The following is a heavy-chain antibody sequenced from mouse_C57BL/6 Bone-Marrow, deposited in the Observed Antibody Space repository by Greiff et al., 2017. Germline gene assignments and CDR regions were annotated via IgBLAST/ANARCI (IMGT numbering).Heavy chain of an antibody. CDR3: CSSWYFDV. Sequence: VQLQQSGAELVRPGASVTLSCKASGFTFTDYEMHWVKQTPVHGLEWIGAIDPETGGTAYNQKFKGKAILTADKSSSTAYMELRSLTSEVSAVYYSCSSWYFDVWGTGTTVTVSS. D-gene: IGHD1-1*01. V-gene: IGHV1-15*01. CDR2: IDPETGGT. CDR1: GFTFTDYE. J-gene: IGHJ1*03.